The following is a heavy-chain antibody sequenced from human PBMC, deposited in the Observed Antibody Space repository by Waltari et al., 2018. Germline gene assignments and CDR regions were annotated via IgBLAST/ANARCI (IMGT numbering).Heavy chain of an antibody. CDR3: ARDKYRGYYGMDV. J-gene: IGHJ6*02. CDR2: IYYSGST. Sequence: QLQLQESGPGLVKPSEILSLTCTVSGGSISSSSYYWGWIRQPPGKGLEWIGSIYYSGSTYYNPSLKSRVTISVDTSKNQVSLKLSAVTAADTAVYYCARDKYRGYYGMDVWGQGTTVTVSS. D-gene: IGHD2-2*01. V-gene: IGHV4-39*07. CDR1: GGSISSSSYY.